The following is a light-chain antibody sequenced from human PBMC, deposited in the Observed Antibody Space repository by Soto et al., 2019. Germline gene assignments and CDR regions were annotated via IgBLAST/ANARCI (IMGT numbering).Light chain of an antibody. CDR1: QSVSGN. J-gene: IGKJ1*01. V-gene: IGKV3-15*01. CDR3: QQYNNWPPA. Sequence: EMVMTQSPATLSVSPGERATLSSSASQSVSGNLAWYQQKPGQAPRLLIYGASTRATGIPARFSGSGSGTEFTLTISSLQSEDFAVYYCQQYNNWPPAFGQGTKVEIK. CDR2: GAS.